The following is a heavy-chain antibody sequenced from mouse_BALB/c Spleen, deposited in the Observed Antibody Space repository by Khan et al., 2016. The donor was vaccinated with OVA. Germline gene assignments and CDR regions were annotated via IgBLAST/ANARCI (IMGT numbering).Heavy chain of an antibody. Sequence: QVQLKQSGAELAKPGASVKMSCKASGYTFINYWILWIKQRPGQGLEWIGYINPSTGYTEYNQNFEDKATLTADISSSTAYMQLSSLTSEDSAVYYCARRGLRWDFDYWGQGTTLTVSS. V-gene: IGHV1-7*01. CDR1: GYTFINYW. D-gene: IGHD1-1*01. J-gene: IGHJ2*01. CDR2: INPSTGYT. CDR3: ARRGLRWDFDY.